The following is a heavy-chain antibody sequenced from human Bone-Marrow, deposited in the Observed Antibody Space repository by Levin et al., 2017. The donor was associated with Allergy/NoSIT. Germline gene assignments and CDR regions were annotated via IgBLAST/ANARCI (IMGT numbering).Heavy chain of an antibody. CDR2: IYPDDSDI. CDR1: GYSFSNYW. Sequence: PGESLKISCKGSGYSFSNYWIGWVRQKPGKGLEWMGIIYPDDSDITYSPSFQGRVTISADKSISTAYLQWSSLKASDTAIYYCGRVDGVEWYFDIWGRGTLVNVSS. CDR3: GRVDGVEWYFDI. V-gene: IGHV5-51*01. D-gene: IGHD2-8*01. J-gene: IGHJ2*01.